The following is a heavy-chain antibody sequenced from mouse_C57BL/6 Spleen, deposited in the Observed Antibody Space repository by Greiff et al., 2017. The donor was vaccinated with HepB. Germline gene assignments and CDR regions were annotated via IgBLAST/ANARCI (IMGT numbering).Heavy chain of an antibody. J-gene: IGHJ2*01. D-gene: IGHD1-1*01. CDR2: ISSGSSTI. CDR1: GFTFSDYG. CDR3: ARGVVAKGYYFDY. Sequence: EVNVVESGGGLVKPGGSLKLSCAASGFTFSDYGMHWVRQAPEKGLEWVAYISSGSSTIYYADTVKGRFTISRDNAKNTLFLQMTSLRSEDTAMYYCARGVVAKGYYFDYWGQGTTLTVSS. V-gene: IGHV5-17*01.